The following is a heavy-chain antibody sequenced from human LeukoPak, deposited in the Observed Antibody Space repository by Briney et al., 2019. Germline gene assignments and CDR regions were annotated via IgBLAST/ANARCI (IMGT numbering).Heavy chain of an antibody. Sequence: GASVRVSCKASGYTFTSYGISWVRQAPGQGLEWRGWIRAYNGNTNYAQKLQGRVTMTTDTSTSTAYMELRSLRSDDTAVYYCARVFCSGKRRNYYYSYMDVWGKGTTVTVSS. CDR1: GYTFTSYG. J-gene: IGHJ6*03. V-gene: IGHV1-18*01. CDR2: IRAYNGNT. D-gene: IGHD3-10*02. CDR3: ARVFCSGKRRNYYYSYMDV.